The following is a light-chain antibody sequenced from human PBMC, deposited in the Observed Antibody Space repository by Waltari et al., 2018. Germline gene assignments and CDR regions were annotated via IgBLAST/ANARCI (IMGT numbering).Light chain of an antibody. CDR2: GAS. CDR3: QQYNNWPPWT. CDR1: QSLSSN. J-gene: IGKJ1*01. V-gene: IGKV3-15*01. Sequence: EIVMTQSPATLSVSPGERATLSCRASQSLSSNLAWYQQTPGQAPRLLIYGASTRATGIPARFSGSGSGTEFTLTISRLQSEDFAVYYCQQYNNWPPWTFGQGTKVEIK.